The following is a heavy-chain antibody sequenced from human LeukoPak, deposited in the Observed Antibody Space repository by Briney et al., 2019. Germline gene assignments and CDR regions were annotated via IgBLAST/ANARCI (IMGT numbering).Heavy chain of an antibody. D-gene: IGHD6-19*01. Sequence: GGSLRLSCAASGFTFSSYSMNWARQAPGKGLEWVAVIWYDGSNKYYADSVKGRFTISRDNSKNTLYLQMNSLRAEDTAAYYCAREQYSSGWSFDYWGQGTLVTVSS. CDR2: IWYDGSNK. CDR1: GFTFSSYS. J-gene: IGHJ4*02. CDR3: AREQYSSGWSFDY. V-gene: IGHV3-33*08.